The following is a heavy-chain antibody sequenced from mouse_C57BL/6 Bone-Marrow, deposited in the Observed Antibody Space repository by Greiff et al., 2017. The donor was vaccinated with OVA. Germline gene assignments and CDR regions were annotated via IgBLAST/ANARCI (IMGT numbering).Heavy chain of an antibody. CDR1: GYTFTDYE. V-gene: IGHV1-15*01. CDR2: IDPETGGT. Sequence: QVQLKQSGAELVRPGASVTLSCKASGYTFTDYEMHWVKQTPVHGLEWIGAIDPETGGTAYNQKFKGKAILTADKSSSTAYMELRSLTSEDSAVYYCTRRGGSSYCWYFDVWGTGTTVTVSS. CDR3: TRRGGSSYCWYFDV. D-gene: IGHD1-1*01. J-gene: IGHJ1*03.